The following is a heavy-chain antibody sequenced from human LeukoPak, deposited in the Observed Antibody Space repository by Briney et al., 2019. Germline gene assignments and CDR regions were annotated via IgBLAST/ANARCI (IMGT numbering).Heavy chain of an antibody. D-gene: IGHD5-18*01. V-gene: IGHV3-49*04. CDR1: GFTFGDYA. CDR3: TRGYSYASYFDY. CDR2: IRSKAYGGTA. Sequence: QTGGSLRLSCTASGFTFGDYAMTWVRQAPGKGLEWVGFIRSKAYGGTAEYAASVKGRFTISRDDSKSIAYLQMNSLKTEDTAVYYCTRGYSYASYFDYWGQGTLVTVSP. J-gene: IGHJ4*02.